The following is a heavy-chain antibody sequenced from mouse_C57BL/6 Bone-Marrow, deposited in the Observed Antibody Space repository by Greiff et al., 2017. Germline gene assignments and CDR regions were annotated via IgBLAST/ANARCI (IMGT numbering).Heavy chain of an antibody. CDR2: IDPSDSYT. CDR3: AVDRGYAMDY. Sequence: VQLQQPGAELVMPGASVKLSCKASGYTFTSYWMHWVKQRPGQGLEWIGEIDPSDSYTNYNQKFKGKSTFTVDKSSSTAYMQLSSLTSEDSAVYYCAVDRGYAMDYWGQGTSVTVSS. V-gene: IGHV1-69*01. CDR1: GYTFTSYW. J-gene: IGHJ4*01. D-gene: IGHD3-2*01.